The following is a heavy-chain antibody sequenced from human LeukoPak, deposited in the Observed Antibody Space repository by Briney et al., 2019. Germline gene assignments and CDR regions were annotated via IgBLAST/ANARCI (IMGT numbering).Heavy chain of an antibody. Sequence: GGSLRLSCAASGFTFSSYAMSWVRQAPGKGLEWVSAISGSGGNTYYADSVQGRFTISRDKSKDTLYLQMNSLRAEDTAVYFCAKDYRYAIAAPGRQYNWFDSWGQGTLVIVSS. CDR3: AKDYRYAIAAPGRQYNWFDS. V-gene: IGHV3-23*01. CDR1: GFTFSSYA. CDR2: ISGSGGNT. D-gene: IGHD6-13*01. J-gene: IGHJ5*01.